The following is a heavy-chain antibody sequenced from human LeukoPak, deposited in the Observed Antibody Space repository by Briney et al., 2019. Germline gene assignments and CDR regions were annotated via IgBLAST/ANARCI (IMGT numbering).Heavy chain of an antibody. D-gene: IGHD2-21*02. CDR2: MNPNSGNT. CDR1: GYTFTSYD. V-gene: IGHV1-8*01. Sequence: ASVKVSCKASGYTFTSYDINWVRQATGQGLEWMGWMNPNSGNTGYAQKFQGRVTMTRNTSIRTAYMELSSLRSEDTAVYYCAVGVVTAIPDTFDIWGQGTMVTVSS. CDR3: AVGVVTAIPDTFDI. J-gene: IGHJ3*02.